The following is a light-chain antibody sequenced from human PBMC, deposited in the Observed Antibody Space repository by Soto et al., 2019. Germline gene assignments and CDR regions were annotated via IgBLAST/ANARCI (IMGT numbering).Light chain of an antibody. CDR2: GAS. Sequence: EIVLTQSPGTLSLSPGERATLSCRASQSVSSSYLAWYQQKPGQAPRLLIYGASSRATGIPDRFSGSGSGTDFTLTINRLELEAFAVYYCHQYGSSPYTFGQGTKLEI. V-gene: IGKV3-20*01. CDR3: HQYGSSPYT. CDR1: QSVSSSY. J-gene: IGKJ2*01.